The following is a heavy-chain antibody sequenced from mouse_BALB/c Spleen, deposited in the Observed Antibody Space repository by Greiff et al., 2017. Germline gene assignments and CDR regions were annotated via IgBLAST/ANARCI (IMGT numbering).Heavy chain of an antibody. CDR1: GYSITSDYA. CDR2: ISYSGST. CDR3: AREGDYDYDGFAY. Sequence: DVKLQESGPGLVKPSQSLSLTCTVTGYSITSDYAWNWIRQFPGNKLEWMGYISYSGSTSYNPSLKSRISITRDTSKNQFFLQLNSVTTEDTATYYCAREGDYDYDGFAYWGQGTLVTVSA. J-gene: IGHJ3*01. V-gene: IGHV3-2*02. D-gene: IGHD2-4*01.